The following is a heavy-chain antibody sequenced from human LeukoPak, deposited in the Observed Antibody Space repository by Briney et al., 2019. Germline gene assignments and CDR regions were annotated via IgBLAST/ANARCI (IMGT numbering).Heavy chain of an antibody. J-gene: IGHJ3*02. D-gene: IGHD2-21*02. Sequence: GGSLRLSCAASGFTFDDYAMHWVRQAPGKGLEWVSGISWNSGSIGYADSVKGRFTISRDNAKNSLYLQMNSLRAEDTAVYYCARHFPYCGGDCYSLTRNAFDIWGQGTMVTVSS. CDR3: ARHFPYCGGDCYSLTRNAFDI. CDR2: ISWNSGSI. CDR1: GFTFDDYA. V-gene: IGHV3-9*01.